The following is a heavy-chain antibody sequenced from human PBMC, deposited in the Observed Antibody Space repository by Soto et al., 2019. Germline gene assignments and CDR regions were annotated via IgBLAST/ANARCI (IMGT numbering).Heavy chain of an antibody. V-gene: IGHV3-23*01. CDR1: GFTFRSYA. CDR3: ARYIRGPTVFYFDF. Sequence: GGSLRLSCAASGFTFRSYAMTWVRQAPGKGLEWVSVVTYNGDNTYYADSVKGRFTISRDNSKEKVDLQMNSLTAEDTAVYYCARYIRGPTVFYFDFWGPGVLVTAPQ. D-gene: IGHD3-3*02. CDR2: VTYNGDNT. J-gene: IGHJ4*02.